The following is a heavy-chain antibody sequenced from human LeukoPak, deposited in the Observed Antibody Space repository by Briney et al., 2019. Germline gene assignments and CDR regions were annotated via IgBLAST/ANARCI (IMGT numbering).Heavy chain of an antibody. CDR1: RGTLSSYA. D-gene: IGHD1-20*01. CDR3: ARSPRITGSLDYYYYMDV. CDR2: IIPMFGTA. J-gene: IGHJ6*03. V-gene: IGHV1-69*05. Sequence: GASVKVSCKASRGTLSSYAFNWVRQAPGQGLEWMGGIIPMFGTATYAQNLQGRVTITTDESTTTTYMELSSLRAEDTAVYYCARSPRITGSLDYYYYMDVWGKGTTVTVSS.